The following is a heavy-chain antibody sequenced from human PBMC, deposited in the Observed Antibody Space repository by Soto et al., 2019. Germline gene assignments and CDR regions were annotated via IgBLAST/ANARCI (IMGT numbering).Heavy chain of an antibody. CDR1: GGSISSGDYY. D-gene: IGHD6-13*01. CDR2: IYYSGST. Sequence: NPSETLSLTCTVSGGSISSGDYYWSWIRQPPGKGLEWIGYIYYSGSTYYNPSLKSRVTISVDTSKNQFSLKLSSVTAADTAVYYCARVPLGSSWIFDYWGQGTLVTVSS. CDR3: ARVPLGSSWIFDY. J-gene: IGHJ4*02. V-gene: IGHV4-30-4*01.